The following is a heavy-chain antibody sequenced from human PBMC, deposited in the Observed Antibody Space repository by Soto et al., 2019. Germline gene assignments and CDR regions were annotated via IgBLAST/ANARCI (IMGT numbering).Heavy chain of an antibody. CDR3: ANDIGYYYDSSGYLRYYYGMDV. CDR1: GFTFSSYG. J-gene: IGHJ6*02. V-gene: IGHV3-30*18. Sequence: GGSLRLSCAASGFTFSSYGMHWVRQAPGKGLEWVAVISYDGSNKYYADSVKGRFTISRDNSRNTLYLQMNSLRAEDTAVYYCANDIGYYYDSSGYLRYYYGMDVRGQGTTVTVSS. D-gene: IGHD3-22*01. CDR2: ISYDGSNK.